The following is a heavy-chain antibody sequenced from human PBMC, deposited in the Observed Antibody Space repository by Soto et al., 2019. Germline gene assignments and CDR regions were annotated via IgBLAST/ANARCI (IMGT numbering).Heavy chain of an antibody. J-gene: IGHJ4*02. D-gene: IGHD2-15*01. CDR3: ARDARPVVTTYYFDY. CDR1: GFTFSSYA. CDR2: ISYDGSNK. Sequence: GGSLRLSCAASGFTFSSYAMHWVRQAPGKGLEWVAVISYDGSNKYYADSVKGRFTISRDNSKNTLYLQMNSLRAEDTAVYYCARDARPVVTTYYFDYWGQGTLVTVSS. V-gene: IGHV3-30-3*01.